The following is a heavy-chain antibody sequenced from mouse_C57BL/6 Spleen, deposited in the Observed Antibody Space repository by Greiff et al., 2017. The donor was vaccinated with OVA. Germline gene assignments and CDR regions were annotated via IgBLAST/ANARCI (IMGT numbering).Heavy chain of an antibody. J-gene: IGHJ2*01. CDR2: IDPENGDT. Sequence: EVQLQQSGAELVRPGASVKLSCTASGFNIKDDYMHWVKQRPEQGLEWIGWIDPENGDTEYASKFQGKATITADTSSNTAYLQLSSLTSEDTAVYYGTDARQSGGYFDYWGQGTTLTVSS. CDR3: TDARQSGGYFDY. V-gene: IGHV14-4*01. D-gene: IGHD3-2*02. CDR1: GFNIKDDY.